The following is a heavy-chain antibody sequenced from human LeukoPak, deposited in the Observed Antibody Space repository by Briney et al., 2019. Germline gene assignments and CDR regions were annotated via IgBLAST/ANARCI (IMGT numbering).Heavy chain of an antibody. CDR2: IYTSGST. CDR3: ARDVGAYSSSWYQGSNWFDP. Sequence: SETLSLTCTVSGGSISSYYWSWIRQPPGKGLEWIGRIYTSGSTNYNPSLKSRVTISVDTSKNQFSLKLSSVTAADTAVYYCARDVGAYSSSWYQGSNWFDPWGQGTLVTVSS. CDR1: GGSISSYY. J-gene: IGHJ5*02. D-gene: IGHD6-13*01. V-gene: IGHV4-4*08.